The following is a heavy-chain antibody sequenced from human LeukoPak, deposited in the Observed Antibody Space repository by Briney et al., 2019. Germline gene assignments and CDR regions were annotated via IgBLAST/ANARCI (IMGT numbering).Heavy chain of an antibody. D-gene: IGHD2-8*01. J-gene: IGHJ6*03. CDR3: AKDYCTKGVCSTAADYYYYMDV. CDR2: ISGSGGTT. Sequence: GGSLRLSCAASGFTFGSYSMTWVRQAPGKGLEWVSAISGSGGTTYYADSVKGRFTISRDNSKNTLYLQMNSLRAEDTAVYYCAKDYCTKGVCSTAADYYYYMDVWGKGTTVTVSS. V-gene: IGHV3-23*01. CDR1: GFTFGSYS.